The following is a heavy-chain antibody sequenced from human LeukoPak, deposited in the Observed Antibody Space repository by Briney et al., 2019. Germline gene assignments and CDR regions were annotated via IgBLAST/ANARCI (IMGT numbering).Heavy chain of an antibody. V-gene: IGHV4-4*02. J-gene: IGHJ4*02. CDR2: ISLTGLT. D-gene: IGHD5-12*01. Sequence: PSETLSLTCGVSGGSISNTNWWSWVRQPPGQGLEWIGEISLTGLTHYNPSLESRVTVSLDKYKNQLSLNLTSVTAADTAVYYCARVHRVDWNDYWGQGTLVTVSS. CDR3: ARVHRVDWNDY. CDR1: GGSISNTNW.